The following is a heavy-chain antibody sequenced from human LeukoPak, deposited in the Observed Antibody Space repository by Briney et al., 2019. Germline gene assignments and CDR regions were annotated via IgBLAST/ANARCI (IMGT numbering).Heavy chain of an antibody. CDR2: INTNTGNP. Sequence: ASVKVSCKASGYTFNNYAMNWGRQAPGQGPEWMGWINTNTGNPTYAQGFTGRFVFSVDTSVSTAYLQISSLKAEDTAVYYCATSPGIAAPSGYYFDHWGQGTLVTVSS. CDR3: ATSPGIAAPSGYYFDH. CDR1: GYTFNNYA. J-gene: IGHJ4*02. V-gene: IGHV7-4-1*02. D-gene: IGHD6-13*01.